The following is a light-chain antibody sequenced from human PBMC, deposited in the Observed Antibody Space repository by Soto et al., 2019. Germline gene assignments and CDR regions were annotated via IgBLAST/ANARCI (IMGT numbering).Light chain of an antibody. J-gene: IGLJ2*01. V-gene: IGLV2-14*01. CDR1: SSDVGGYNY. CDR2: GVS. Sequence: QSALTQPASVSGSPGQSITISCTGTSSDVGGYNYVSWYQHHPGKAPKLILFGVSDRPSGVSLRFSGSKSGNTASLAISGLQAEDAAEYYCCSYTSFSTVVFGGGTKLTVL. CDR3: CSYTSFSTVV.